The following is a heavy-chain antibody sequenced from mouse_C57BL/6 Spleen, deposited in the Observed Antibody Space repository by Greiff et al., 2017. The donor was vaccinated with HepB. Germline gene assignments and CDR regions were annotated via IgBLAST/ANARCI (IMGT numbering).Heavy chain of an antibody. D-gene: IGHD1-1*01. CDR2: ISYDGSN. Sequence: ESGPGLVKPSQSLSLTCSVTGYSITSGYYWNWIRQFPGNKLEWMGYISYDGSNNYNPSLKNRISITRDTSKNQFFLKLNSVTTEDTATYYCAREEAYYYGSSPFDYWGQGTTLTVSS. CDR3: AREEAYYYGSSPFDY. CDR1: GYSITSGYY. V-gene: IGHV3-6*01. J-gene: IGHJ2*01.